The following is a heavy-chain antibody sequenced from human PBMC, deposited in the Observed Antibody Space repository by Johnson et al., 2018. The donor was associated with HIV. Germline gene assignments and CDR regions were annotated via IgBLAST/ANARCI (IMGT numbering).Heavy chain of an antibody. CDR3: ARALARLDAFDI. Sequence: VQLVESGGGLVQPGRSLRLSCAASGFTFDDYAMHWVRQAPGKGLEWVSGINWNGVSTSYADSVRGRFIISRDNAKSSLYLQMNSLRAGDTAVYYCARALARLDAFDIWGQGTVVTVAS. CDR1: GFTFDDYA. CDR2: INWNGVST. J-gene: IGHJ3*02. V-gene: IGHV3-9*01.